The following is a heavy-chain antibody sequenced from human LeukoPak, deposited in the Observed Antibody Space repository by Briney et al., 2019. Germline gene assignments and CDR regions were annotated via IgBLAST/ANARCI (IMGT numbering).Heavy chain of an antibody. Sequence: PGGSLRLSCIASGFCFRTYAMHWVRQAPGKGLEWVTFISYDGSNNYYADSVKGRFTISRDNSKNTLYLQMNSLRDEDTAVYYCAKCRVRGVDYFDYWGQGTLVTVSS. J-gene: IGHJ4*02. CDR1: GFCFRTYA. V-gene: IGHV3-30*02. CDR3: AKCRVRGVDYFDY. D-gene: IGHD3-10*01. CDR2: ISYDGSNN.